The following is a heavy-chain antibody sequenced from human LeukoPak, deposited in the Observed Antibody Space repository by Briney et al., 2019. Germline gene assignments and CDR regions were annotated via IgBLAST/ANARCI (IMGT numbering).Heavy chain of an antibody. CDR2: INHSGST. J-gene: IGHJ5*02. CDR1: GGSFSGYY. Sequence: SETLSLTCAVYGGSFSGYYWSWIRQPPGKGLEWIGEINHSGSTNYNPSLKSRVTIPVDTSKNQFSLKLSSVTAADTAVYYCAREGGQQWLEGYNWFDPWGQGTLVTVSS. D-gene: IGHD6-19*01. V-gene: IGHV4-34*01. CDR3: AREGGQQWLEGYNWFDP.